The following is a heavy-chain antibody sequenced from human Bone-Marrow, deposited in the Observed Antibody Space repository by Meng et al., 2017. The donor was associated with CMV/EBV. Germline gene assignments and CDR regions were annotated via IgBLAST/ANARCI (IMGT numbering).Heavy chain of an antibody. V-gene: IGHV4-39*07. CDR2: IYYSGST. D-gene: IGHD3-3*01. Sequence: SETLSLTCTVSGGSISSSSYYWGWIRQPPGKGLEWIGSIYYSGSTYYNPSLKSRVTISVDTSKNQFSLKLSSVTAADTAVYYCARVAGAIFGVVRWGQGTLVTSPQ. CDR3: ARVAGAIFGVVR. CDR1: GGSISSSSYY. J-gene: IGHJ4*02.